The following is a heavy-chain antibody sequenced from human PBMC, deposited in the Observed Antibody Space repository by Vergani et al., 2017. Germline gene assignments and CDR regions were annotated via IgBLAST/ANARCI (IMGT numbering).Heavy chain of an antibody. CDR1: GFTFSSYS. D-gene: IGHD1-26*01. Sequence: EVQLVESGGGLVKPGGSLRLSCAASGFTFSSYSMNWVRQAPGKGLEWVSSISSSSGYIYYADSVKGRFTISRDNAKNSLYLQMNSLRAEDTAVYYCARAIVGATDDYWGQGTLVTVSS. CDR3: ARAIVGATDDY. CDR2: ISSSSGYI. V-gene: IGHV3-21*01. J-gene: IGHJ4*02.